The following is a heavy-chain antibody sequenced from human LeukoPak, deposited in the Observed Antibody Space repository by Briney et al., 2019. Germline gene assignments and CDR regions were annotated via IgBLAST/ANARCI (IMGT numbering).Heavy chain of an antibody. CDR1: GFTFSSYA. D-gene: IGHD3-22*01. CDR2: ITSSGAAT. V-gene: IGHV3-23*01. CDR3: AKDRPNYYGSNGHYYKLNGDC. J-gene: IGHJ4*02. Sequence: PGGSLRLSCAASGFTFSSYAMSWVRQAPGKRLEWVSSITSSGAATYYADSVKGRFTISRDNSDNTLYLQMNSLRAEDTAVYYCAKDRPNYYGSNGHYYKLNGDCWGQGTLVTVSS.